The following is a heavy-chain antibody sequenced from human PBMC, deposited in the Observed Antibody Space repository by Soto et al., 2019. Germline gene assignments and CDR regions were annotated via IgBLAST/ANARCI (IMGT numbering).Heavy chain of an antibody. CDR1: GDSISSRSYY. D-gene: IGHD2-21*02. J-gene: IGHJ4*02. Sequence: PXETLSLTCTVTGDSISSRSYYWGWIRQPPGKGLEWIGSIYYSGSTYNNPSLRSRVSMSIVTSKDQFSLKLKSVTAADTALYFCARQRTSVVTQAYFDVWSPGSLVTVSS. CDR3: ARQRTSVVTQAYFDV. V-gene: IGHV4-39*01. CDR2: IYYSGST.